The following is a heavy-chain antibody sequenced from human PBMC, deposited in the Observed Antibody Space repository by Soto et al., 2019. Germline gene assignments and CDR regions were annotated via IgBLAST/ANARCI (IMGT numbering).Heavy chain of an antibody. CDR1: GFTLSGYA. V-gene: IGHV3-64*01. J-gene: IGHJ6*03. CDR2: ISSNGVGT. Sequence: VQLAESGGGLAQPGGSLRLSCAASGFTLSGYAMDWVRQAPGKGLEYVSGISSNGVGTYYANSVQGRFTISRDNSKNTVYLQMGSLRPEAMAVYYCARRARPDFYYMDVWGKGTTVTVSS. D-gene: IGHD6-6*01. CDR3: ARRARPDFYYMDV.